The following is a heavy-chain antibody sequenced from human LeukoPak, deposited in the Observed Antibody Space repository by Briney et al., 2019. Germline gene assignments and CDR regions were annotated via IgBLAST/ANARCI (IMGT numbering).Heavy chain of an antibody. Sequence: PGGSLRLSCAGSGXTFDDYGMSWVRQAPGKGLEWVSGINWNGGSAGYADSVKGRFTISRDNAKNSLYLQMNSLRAEDTALYYCARDGYNYGNGFDYWGQGTLVTASS. CDR3: ARDGYNYGNGFDY. J-gene: IGHJ4*02. V-gene: IGHV3-20*04. CDR2: INWNGGSA. CDR1: GXTFDDYG. D-gene: IGHD5-18*01.